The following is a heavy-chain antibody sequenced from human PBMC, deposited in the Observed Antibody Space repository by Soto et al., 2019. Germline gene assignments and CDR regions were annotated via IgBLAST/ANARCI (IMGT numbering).Heavy chain of an antibody. CDR3: ARDLWSQSSSSGGYYYGMDV. Sequence: SQTLSLTCAISGDSVSSISVAWNWFRQYPSRGLEWLGRTYYRSKWYNDYAVSVKSRITINPDTSKNQFSLQLNSVTPEDTAVYYCARDLWSQSSSSGGYYYGMDVWGQGTTVTVSS. CDR1: GDSVSSISVA. D-gene: IGHD6-6*01. J-gene: IGHJ6*02. V-gene: IGHV6-1*01. CDR2: TYYRSKWYN.